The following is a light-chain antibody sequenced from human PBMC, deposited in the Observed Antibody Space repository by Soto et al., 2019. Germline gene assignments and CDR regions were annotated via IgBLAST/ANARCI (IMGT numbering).Light chain of an antibody. CDR2: TVS. CDR1: SSDVGGYNY. CDR3: SSYSSSTTLGV. Sequence: QSVLTQPASVSGSPGQSITISCTGTSSDVGGYNYVSWYQQHPGKAPKLMIYTVSNRPSGVSNRFSGSKSGITASLTISGLQAEDEADYYCSSYSSSTTLGVFGGGTKLTVL. V-gene: IGLV2-14*01. J-gene: IGLJ2*01.